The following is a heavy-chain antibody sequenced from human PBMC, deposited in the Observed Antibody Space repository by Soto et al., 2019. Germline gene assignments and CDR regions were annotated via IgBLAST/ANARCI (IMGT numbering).Heavy chain of an antibody. Sequence: GESLKISCKGSGYSFTSYWISWVRQMPGKGLEWMGRIDPSDSYTNYSPSFQGHVTISADKSISTAYLQWSSLKASDTAMYYCARHPGDTAMVPDLHWFDPWGQGTRVTVAS. D-gene: IGHD5-18*01. CDR1: GYSFTSYW. V-gene: IGHV5-10-1*01. J-gene: IGHJ5*02. CDR3: ARHPGDTAMVPDLHWFDP. CDR2: IDPSDSYT.